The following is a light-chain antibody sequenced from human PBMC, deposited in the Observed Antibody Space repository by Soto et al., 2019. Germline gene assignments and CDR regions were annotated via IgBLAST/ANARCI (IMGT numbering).Light chain of an antibody. CDR2: DAS. Sequence: DIQMTQSPSTLSASVGDRVTITCRASQSISSWLAWYQQKPGKAPKLLIYDASSLESGVPSRFSSSVSGTEFPLTISSLQPDDFATYYCQQYNSYSFTFGPGTKVDIK. J-gene: IGKJ3*01. CDR1: QSISSW. CDR3: QQYNSYSFT. V-gene: IGKV1-5*01.